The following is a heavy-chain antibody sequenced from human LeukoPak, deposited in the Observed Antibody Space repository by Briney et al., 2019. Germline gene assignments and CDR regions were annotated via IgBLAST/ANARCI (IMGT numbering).Heavy chain of an antibody. CDR1: GATFSSYA. D-gene: IGHD3-3*01. CDR3: ARGRITIFGVVAFDP. CDR2: IIPIFGTA. J-gene: IGHJ5*02. Sequence: SVKLSCKASGATFSSYAISWVRQAPGQGLEWWGRIIPIFGTANYAQKFQGRVTITTDDSTSTAYMELSSLRSEDTAVYYCARGRITIFGVVAFDPWGQGTLVTVSS. V-gene: IGHV1-69*05.